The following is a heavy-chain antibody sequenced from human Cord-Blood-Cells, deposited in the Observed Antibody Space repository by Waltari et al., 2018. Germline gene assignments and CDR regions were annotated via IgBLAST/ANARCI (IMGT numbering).Heavy chain of an antibody. CDR1: GFTFDDYA. CDR2: ISWNSGSI. V-gene: IGHV3-9*01. J-gene: IGHJ4*02. D-gene: IGHD1-26*01. CDR3: AKGASGSYFDY. Sequence: EVQLVESGGGLVQPGRSLRLSCAASGFTFDDYAMNWVRQAPGKGLEWVSGISWNSGSIGYADAVKGRFTISRDNAKNSLYLQMNSLRAEDTALYYCAKGASGSYFDYWGQGTLVTVSS.